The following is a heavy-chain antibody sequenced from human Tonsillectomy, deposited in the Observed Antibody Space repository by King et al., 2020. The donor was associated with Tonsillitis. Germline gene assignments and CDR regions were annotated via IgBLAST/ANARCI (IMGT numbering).Heavy chain of an antibody. CDR2: ITSSSNPI. J-gene: IGHJ3*01. V-gene: IGHV3-48*02. CDR1: GFTFSRYV. Sequence: VQLVESGGALVQPGGSLRLSCAASGFTFSRYVMNWVRQAPGKGLEYMAYITSSSNPIYYADSVKGRFTISRDNVRNSLYLHMNNLRYEDTAVYYCAIYLCSYFDKVYHAFAVWGQGTMAPVSS. CDR3: AIYLCSYFDKVYHAFAV. D-gene: IGHD3-22*01.